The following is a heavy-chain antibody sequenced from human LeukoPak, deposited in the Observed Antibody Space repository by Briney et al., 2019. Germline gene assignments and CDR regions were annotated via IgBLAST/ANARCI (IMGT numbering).Heavy chain of an antibody. CDR1: GYTFTSYG. V-gene: IGHV1-18*04. D-gene: IGHD2-15*01. CDR2: ISGYNGNT. CDR3: ARDQHCSGGSCYYGYYYYYGMDV. Sequence: ASVKVSCKASGYTFTSYGISWVRQAPGQGLEWMGWISGYNGNTNYAQKLQGRVTMTTDTSTSTAYMELRSLRSDDTAVYYCARDQHCSGGSCYYGYYYYYGMDVWGKGTTVTVSS. J-gene: IGHJ6*04.